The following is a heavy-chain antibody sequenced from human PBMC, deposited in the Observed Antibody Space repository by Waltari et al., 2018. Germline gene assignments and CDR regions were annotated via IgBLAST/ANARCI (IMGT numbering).Heavy chain of an antibody. V-gene: IGHV1-8*01. CDR2: VNPNSGNT. CDR3: ARGPTYSSSWYYYYYGMDV. D-gene: IGHD6-13*01. J-gene: IGHJ6*02. Sequence: QVRLVQSGAEVKKPGASVKVSCKASGYTFTSYDINWVRQATGQGLEWMGRVNPNSGNTGYAQKFQGRGTMTRNTSISTAYMERSSLRSEDTAVYYCARGPTYSSSWYYYYYGMDVWGQGTTVTVSS. CDR1: GYTFTSYD.